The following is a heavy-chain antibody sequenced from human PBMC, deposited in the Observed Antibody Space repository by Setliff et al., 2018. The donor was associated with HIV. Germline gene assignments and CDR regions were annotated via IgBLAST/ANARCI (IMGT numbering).Heavy chain of an antibody. Sequence: GASVKVSCKASGYTFSSYGISWVRQAPGQGLEWLGWISLHNDNTNYAQKFQGRVTMTADTSTNTVYVDLRSLGSDDTAVYHCARVDGFNNYDSRGLDYWGQGTLVTVSS. D-gene: IGHD3-3*01. CDR1: GYTFSSYG. CDR2: ISLHNDNT. V-gene: IGHV1-18*01. J-gene: IGHJ4*02. CDR3: ARVDGFNNYDSRGLDY.